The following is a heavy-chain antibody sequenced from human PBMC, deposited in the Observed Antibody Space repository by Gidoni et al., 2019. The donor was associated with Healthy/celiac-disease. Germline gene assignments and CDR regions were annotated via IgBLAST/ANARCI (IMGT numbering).Heavy chain of an antibody. J-gene: IGHJ4*02. D-gene: IGHD3-3*01. V-gene: IGHV3-15*07. CDR3: TTDRFWSGYYRPPFDY. CDR1: GFTFSNDW. Sequence: EVQLVESGGGLVKPGGSLRLSCAASGFTFSNDWMNWVRQAPGKGLEWVGRIKSKTDGGTTDYAAPVKGRFTSSRDDSKNTLYLQMNSLKTEDTAVYYCTTDRFWSGYYRPPFDYWGQGTLVTVSS. CDR2: IKSKTDGGTT.